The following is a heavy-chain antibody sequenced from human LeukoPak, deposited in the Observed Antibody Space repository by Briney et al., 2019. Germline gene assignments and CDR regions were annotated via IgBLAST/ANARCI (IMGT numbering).Heavy chain of an antibody. J-gene: IGHJ4*02. Sequence: PGGSLRLSCAASGFTFSANAMSWVRQAPGKGLEWVANIKQDGNEKYYVDSVKGRFTISRDNAQNSLYLQMNSLRADDTAVYYCARKLGYCTGASCYVDYWGQGTLVTVSS. CDR2: IKQDGNEK. CDR1: GFTFSANA. CDR3: ARKLGYCTGASCYVDY. V-gene: IGHV3-7*03. D-gene: IGHD2-2*01.